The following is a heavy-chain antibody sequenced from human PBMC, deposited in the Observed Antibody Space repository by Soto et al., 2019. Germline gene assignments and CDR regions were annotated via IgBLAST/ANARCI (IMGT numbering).Heavy chain of an antibody. Sequence: QVQLVQSGAEVKKPGSSVKVSCKASGGTFSSYTISWVRQAPGQGLEWMGRIIPILGIANYAQKFQGRVTITADKSTSTAYMGLSSLRSEDTAVYYWARKSSSWYGFGYYYGMDVWGQGTTVTVSS. CDR2: IIPILGIA. V-gene: IGHV1-69*02. CDR1: GGTFSSYT. D-gene: IGHD6-13*01. J-gene: IGHJ6*02. CDR3: ARKSSSWYGFGYYYGMDV.